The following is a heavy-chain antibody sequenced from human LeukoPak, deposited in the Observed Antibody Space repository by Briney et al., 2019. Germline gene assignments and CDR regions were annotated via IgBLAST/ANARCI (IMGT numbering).Heavy chain of an antibody. V-gene: IGHV3-23*01. J-gene: IGHJ5*02. CDR3: AKEGYSSSGADWFDP. CDR1: GFTFSSYA. CDR2: ISGSGGST. Sequence: SGGSLRLSCAASGFTFSSYAMSWVRQPPGKGLEWVSAISGSGGSTYYADSVKGRFTISRDNSKNTLYLQMNSLRAEDTAVYYCAKEGYSSSGADWFDPWGQGTLVTVSS. D-gene: IGHD6-13*01.